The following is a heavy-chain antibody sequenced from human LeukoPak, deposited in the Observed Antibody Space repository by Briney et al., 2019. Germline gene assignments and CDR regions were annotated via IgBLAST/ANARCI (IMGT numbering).Heavy chain of an antibody. CDR3: ARMGDCSSTSCYVHSYYGMDG. CDR2: IYHSGST. D-gene: IGHD2-2*01. Sequence: SETVSLTCAVSGGSISSSNWWSWVRQPPGKGLEWIGEIYHSGSTNYNPSLKSRVTISVDKSKKQFSLKLSSVTAADTAVYYCARMGDCSSTSCYVHSYYGMDGWGQRSTVSVSS. CDR1: GGSISSSNW. J-gene: IGHJ6*01. V-gene: IGHV4-4*02.